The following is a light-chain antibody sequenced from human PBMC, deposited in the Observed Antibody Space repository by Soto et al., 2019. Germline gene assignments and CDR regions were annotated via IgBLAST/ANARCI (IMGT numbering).Light chain of an antibody. J-gene: IGLJ1*01. Sequence: QPASVSGSPGQSITISCTGTISDLGTYHFVSWYQQHPDKAPKLIIYEVSNRPSGVSNRFSGSKSGNTASLTISGLQAEDEAHYYCSSYTTSSTRVFGTGTKVTVL. CDR1: ISDLGTYHF. V-gene: IGLV2-14*01. CDR3: SSYTTSSTRV. CDR2: EVS.